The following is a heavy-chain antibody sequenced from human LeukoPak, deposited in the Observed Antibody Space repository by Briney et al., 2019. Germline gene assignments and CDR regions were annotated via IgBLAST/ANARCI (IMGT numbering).Heavy chain of an antibody. Sequence: SETLSLTCTVSGGSISSYYWSWIRQPAGKGLEWIGRIYTSGSTNYNPSLKSRVTMSVDTSKNRFSLKLSSVTAADTAVYYCAREGFVLTGPAYYYYYMDVWGKGTTVTVSS. CDR1: GGSISSYY. D-gene: IGHD3-9*01. V-gene: IGHV4-4*07. CDR3: AREGFVLTGPAYYYYYMDV. CDR2: IYTSGST. J-gene: IGHJ6*03.